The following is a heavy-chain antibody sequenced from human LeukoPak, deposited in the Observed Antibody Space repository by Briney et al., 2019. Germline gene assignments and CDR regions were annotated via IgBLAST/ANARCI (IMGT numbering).Heavy chain of an antibody. D-gene: IGHD1-26*01. CDR2: ISGSGVTT. CDR1: GFTFSSNA. V-gene: IGHV3-23*01. CDR3: AKFEGGKPSYFDY. J-gene: IGHJ4*02. Sequence: GGSLRLSCAASGFTFSSNAMAWVRQAPGKGLEWVSAISGSGVTTYYADSVKDRFTISRDNSKNTLYLQMNSLRAEDTAVYYCAKFEGGKPSYFDYWGQGTLVTVSS.